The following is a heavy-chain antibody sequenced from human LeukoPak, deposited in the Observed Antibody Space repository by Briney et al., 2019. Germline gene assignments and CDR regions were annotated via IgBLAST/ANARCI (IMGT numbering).Heavy chain of an antibody. J-gene: IGHJ1*01. CDR3: ARAQTGGAARPLVTEYFQH. CDR1: GGSFSGYY. CDR2: INHSGST. V-gene: IGHV4-34*01. D-gene: IGHD6-6*01. Sequence: PSETLSLTCAVYGGSFSGYYWSWIRQPPGKGLEWIGEINHSGSTTYNPSLKSRVTISVDTSKNQFSLKLSSVTAADTAVYYCARAQTGGAARPLVTEYFQHWGQGTLVTVSS.